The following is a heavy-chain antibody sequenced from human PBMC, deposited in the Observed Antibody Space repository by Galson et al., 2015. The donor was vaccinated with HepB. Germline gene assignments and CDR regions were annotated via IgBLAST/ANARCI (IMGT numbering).Heavy chain of an antibody. D-gene: IGHD6-13*01. CDR1: GFTVSSNY. Sequence: SLRLSCAASGFTVSSNYMSWVRQAPGKGLEWVSVIYSGGSTYYADSVKGRFTISRDNSKNTLYLQMNSLRAEDTAVYYCARRSVAAAGKVYWGQGTLVTVSS. V-gene: IGHV3-66*01. J-gene: IGHJ4*02. CDR3: ARRSVAAAGKVY. CDR2: IYSGGST.